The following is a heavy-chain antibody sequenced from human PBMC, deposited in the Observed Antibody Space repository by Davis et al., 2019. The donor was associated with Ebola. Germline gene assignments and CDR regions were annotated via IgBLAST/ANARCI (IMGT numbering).Heavy chain of an antibody. CDR1: GGSISSYY. D-gene: IGHD3-16*01. CDR3: TRERFWGRSLFDI. Sequence: SETLSLTCTVSGGSISSYYWSWIRQPPGKGLEWIGYIYYSGSTNYNPSLKSRVTISVDTSKNQFSLKLSSVTAADTAVYYCTRERFWGRSLFDIWGQGTMVTVSS. CDR2: IYYSGST. V-gene: IGHV4-59*12. J-gene: IGHJ3*02.